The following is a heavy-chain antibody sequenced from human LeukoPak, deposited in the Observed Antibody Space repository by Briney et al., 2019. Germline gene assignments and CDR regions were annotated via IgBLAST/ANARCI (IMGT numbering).Heavy chain of an antibody. J-gene: IGHJ6*03. CDR3: ARGRYMDV. V-gene: IGHV1-8*02. CDR1: GYIFIDYE. Sequence: ASVKVSCKASGYIFIDYEINWVRQAPGQGLEWMGWMNPKSGDTGYEQKFQGRVTIPRDSSISTVYMELSSLGSEDTALYYCARGRYMDVWGKGTMVTVSS. CDR2: MNPKSGDT.